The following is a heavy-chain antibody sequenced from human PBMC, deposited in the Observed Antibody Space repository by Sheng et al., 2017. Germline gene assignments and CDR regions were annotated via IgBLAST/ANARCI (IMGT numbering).Heavy chain of an antibody. CDR2: INHSGST. CDR3: ARRIVVVTAILRYFDL. J-gene: IGHJ2*01. CDR1: GGSFSGYY. Sequence: QVQLQQWGVGLLKPSETLSLTCAVYGGSFSGYYWSWIRQPPGKGLELIGEINHSGSTSYNPSLKSRVTISVDTSKNQFSLKLSSVTAADTAVYYCARRIVVVTAILRYFDLWGRGTPVTVSS. V-gene: IGHV4-34*01. D-gene: IGHD2-21*02.